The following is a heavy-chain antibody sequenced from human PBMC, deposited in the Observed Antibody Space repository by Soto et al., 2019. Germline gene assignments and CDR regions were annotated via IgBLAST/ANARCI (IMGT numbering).Heavy chain of an antibody. J-gene: IGHJ5*01. D-gene: IGHD5-12*01. V-gene: IGHV1-24*01. CDR2: FDPEDGET. CDR1: GYTLTELS. CDR3: ARATLLINRGVRSLFDS. Sequence: ASVKVSCKVSGYTLTELSMHWVRQAPGKGLEWMGGFDPEDGETTYAQKFQGRVTMTEDTSTDTAYMELRSLISDDTAVYYCARATLLINRGVRSLFDSWGQGTLGTVSS.